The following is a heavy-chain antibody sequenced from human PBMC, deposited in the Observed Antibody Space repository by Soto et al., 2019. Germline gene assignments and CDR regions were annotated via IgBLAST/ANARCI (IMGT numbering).Heavy chain of an antibody. J-gene: IGHJ3*01. V-gene: IGHV4-59*01. CDR3: ARGAGDFPGPDTFDF. CDR1: GDSIIRSF. CDR2: ISDSGIT. D-gene: IGHD3-10*01. Sequence: QVQLQESGPGLVKPSETLSLTCVVSGDSIIRSFWGWIRQPPGRGLEWIAYISDSGITFSNPSLKRRLSMSVDTSKTEFSLTLTAMTAADTAIYYCARGAGDFPGPDTFDFWGQGTLVTVSS.